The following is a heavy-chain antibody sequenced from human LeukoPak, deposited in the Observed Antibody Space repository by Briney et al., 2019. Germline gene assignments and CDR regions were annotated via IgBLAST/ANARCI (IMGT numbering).Heavy chain of an antibody. CDR2: IKQDGSEK. Sequence: PGGSLRLSCAASGFTFSSYWMSWVRQAPGKGLEWVANIKQDGSEKYYVDSVKGRFTISRDNAKNSLYLQMNSLRGEDTAVYYWASLYSNPHIGPIYYFDYWGQGTLGTVSS. D-gene: IGHD4-11*01. V-gene: IGHV3-7*01. CDR3: ASLYSNPHIGPIYYFDY. J-gene: IGHJ4*02. CDR1: GFTFSSYW.